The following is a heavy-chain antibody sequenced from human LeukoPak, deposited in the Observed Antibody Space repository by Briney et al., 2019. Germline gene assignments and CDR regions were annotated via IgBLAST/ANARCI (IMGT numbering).Heavy chain of an antibody. V-gene: IGHV1-18*01. CDR1: GYTFTFYD. CDR2: ISAYNGNT. CDR3: ARDNDYVWGSYQSGAFDI. J-gene: IGHJ3*02. D-gene: IGHD3-16*02. Sequence: ASVKVSCKASGYTFTFYDIQWVRQAAGQGLEWMGWISAYNGNTNYAQKLQGRVTMTTDTSTSTAYMELRSLRSDDTAVYYCARDNDYVWGSYQSGAFDIWGQGTMVTVSS.